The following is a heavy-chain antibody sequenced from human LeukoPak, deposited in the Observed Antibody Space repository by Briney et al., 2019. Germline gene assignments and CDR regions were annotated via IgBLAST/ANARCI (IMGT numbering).Heavy chain of an antibody. D-gene: IGHD3-22*01. CDR1: GGSISGYY. V-gene: IGHV4-59*01. CDR3: ARVSGYDSSGQERDVFDY. Sequence: SETLSLTCTVSGGSISGYYWSWIRQPPGKGLEWIGYIYYSGSTNYNPSLKSRVTISVDTSKNQFSLKLSSVTAADTAVYYCARVSGYDSSGQERDVFDYWGQGTLVTVSS. CDR2: IYYSGST. J-gene: IGHJ4*02.